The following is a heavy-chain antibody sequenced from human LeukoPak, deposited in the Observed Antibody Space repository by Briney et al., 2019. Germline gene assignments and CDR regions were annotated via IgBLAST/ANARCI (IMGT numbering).Heavy chain of an antibody. D-gene: IGHD6-13*01. CDR1: GFTFSSYA. CDR3: AKGIRSSSWYCFDY. V-gene: IGHV3-23*01. CDR2: ISGSGDTT. J-gene: IGHJ4*02. Sequence: GGSLRLSCAASGFTFSSYAMSWVRQAPGKGLEWVSVISGSGDTTYHADSVKGRFTISRDNSKNTLYLQMNSLRAEDTAVYYCAKGIRSSSWYCFDYWGQGTLVSVSS.